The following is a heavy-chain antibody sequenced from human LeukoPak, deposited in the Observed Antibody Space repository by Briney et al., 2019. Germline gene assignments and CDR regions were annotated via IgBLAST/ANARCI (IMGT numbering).Heavy chain of an antibody. V-gene: IGHV4-34*01. CDR2: INHSGST. J-gene: IGHJ3*02. D-gene: IGHD3-10*01. CDR1: GGSFSGSY. CDR3: ARGPKYYYGSGSIFRAAFDI. Sequence: SETLSLTCTVYGGSFSGSYCGWIRQPPGKGLEWIGEINHSGSTNYNPSLKSRVTISVDTSKNQFSLKLNSVTAADTAVYYCARGPKYYYGSGSIFRAAFDIWGQGTMVTVSS.